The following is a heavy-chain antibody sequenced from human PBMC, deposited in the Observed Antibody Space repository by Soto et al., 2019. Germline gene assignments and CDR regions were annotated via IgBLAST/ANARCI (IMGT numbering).Heavy chain of an antibody. CDR2: IGTAGNT. J-gene: IGHJ2*01. CDR1: GFTFSSYD. D-gene: IGHD6-13*01. CDR3: ARSIHVAAAGLYWYFDL. Sequence: EVQLVESGGGLVQPGGSLRLSCAASGFTFSSYDMHWVRQATGKGLEWVSAIGTAGNTYYPGSVKGRFTISRENAKNSLYLQMNSLRAEDTAVYYCARSIHVAAAGLYWYFDLWGRGTLVTVSS. V-gene: IGHV3-13*01.